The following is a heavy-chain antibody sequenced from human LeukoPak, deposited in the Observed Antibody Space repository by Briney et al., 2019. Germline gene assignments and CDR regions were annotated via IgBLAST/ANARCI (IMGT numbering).Heavy chain of an antibody. D-gene: IGHD5-18*01. J-gene: IGHJ4*02. CDR1: GFTFSSYA. Sequence: QAGGSLRLSCAASGFTFSSYAMTWVRQAPGKGLEWVSVISGSGGTTYYADSVKGRFTISRDNSKNTLYLQMNSLRAEDTAEYYCANRGYVTYYFDCWGQGTLVTVSS. CDR3: ANRGYVTYYFDC. CDR2: ISGSGGTT. V-gene: IGHV3-23*01.